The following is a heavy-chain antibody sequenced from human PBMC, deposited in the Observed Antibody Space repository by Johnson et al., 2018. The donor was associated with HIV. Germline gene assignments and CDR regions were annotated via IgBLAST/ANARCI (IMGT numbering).Heavy chain of an antibody. CDR1: FSFSSYG. J-gene: IGHJ3*02. V-gene: IGHV3-30*02. CDR3: ASPRWLVPHDAFDI. Sequence: QVQLVESGGGLVQPGGSLRLSCRFSFSSYGMHWVRQAPGKGLEWVAFIRYDGSNKYYADSVKGRFTMSRDNSKNTLYLQMNSLRAEDTAVYYCASPRWLVPHDAFDIWGQGTMVTVSS. D-gene: IGHD6-19*01. CDR2: IRYDGSNK.